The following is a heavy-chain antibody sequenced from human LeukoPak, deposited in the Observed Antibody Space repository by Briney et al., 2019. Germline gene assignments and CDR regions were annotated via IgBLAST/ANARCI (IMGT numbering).Heavy chain of an antibody. D-gene: IGHD3-10*01. CDR2: INHSGST. J-gene: IGHJ4*02. Sequence: SETLSLTCAVYGGSFSGYYWSWIRQPPGKGLEWIGEINHSGSTNYNPSLKSRVTISVDTSKNQFSLKLSSVTAADTAVYYCARGGVRGGPDYWGQGTLVTVSS. CDR3: ARGGVRGGPDY. CDR1: GGSFSGYY. V-gene: IGHV4-34*01.